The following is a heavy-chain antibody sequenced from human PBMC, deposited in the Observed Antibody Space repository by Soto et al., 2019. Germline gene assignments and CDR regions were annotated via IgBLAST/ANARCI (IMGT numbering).Heavy chain of an antibody. D-gene: IGHD3-3*01. CDR3: ARDSLILRFLERSGYGMDV. J-gene: IGHJ6*02. CDR2: IWYNGSNK. V-gene: IGHV3-33*01. Sequence: GGSLRLSCAASGFTFSSYGMHWVRQAPGKGLEWVAVIWYNGSNKYYADSVKGRFTISRDNSKDTLDLQMNSLRAEDTAVYYCARDSLILRFLERSGYGMDVWGQGTTVTVSS. CDR1: GFTFSSYG.